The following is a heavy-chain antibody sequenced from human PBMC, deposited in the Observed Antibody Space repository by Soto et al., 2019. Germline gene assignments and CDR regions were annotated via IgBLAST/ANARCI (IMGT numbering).Heavy chain of an antibody. CDR3: SRGGALDN. CDR1: GFILSNYA. J-gene: IGHJ4*02. Sequence: VQLLESGGGLVQRGGSLTLSCAASGFILSNYAMNWIRQAPGKGLEWVAVVSGNGENTKYAESVRGRFTISRDNSKNMLFLQMNSLRAEDTAVYYCSRGGALDNWGQGALVTVSS. V-gene: IGHV3-23*01. D-gene: IGHD1-26*01. CDR2: VSGNGENT.